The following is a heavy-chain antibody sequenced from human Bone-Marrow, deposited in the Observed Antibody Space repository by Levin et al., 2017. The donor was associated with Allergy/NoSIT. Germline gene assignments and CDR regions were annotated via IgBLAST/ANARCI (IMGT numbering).Heavy chain of an antibody. CDR1: GGSISNYY. D-gene: IGHD3-3*01. Sequence: SETLSLTCTVSGGSISNYYWSWVRQPAGKGLEWIGRIYTRGSTNYNPSLTSRLTMSVDTSTNQFSLRLTAVTAADTAVYYCARDYDFWSGYIGSDYWGQGILVTVSS. V-gene: IGHV4-4*07. CDR3: ARDYDFWSGYIGSDY. CDR2: IYTRGST. J-gene: IGHJ4*02.